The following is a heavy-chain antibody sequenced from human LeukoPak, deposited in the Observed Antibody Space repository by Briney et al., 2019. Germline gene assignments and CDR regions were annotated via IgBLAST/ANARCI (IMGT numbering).Heavy chain of an antibody. CDR2: IYTSGTT. CDR1: GGSIDGHY. V-gene: IGHV4-4*07. J-gene: IGHJ4*02. CDR3: AREYSSGWDYFDY. D-gene: IGHD6-19*01. Sequence: SETLSLTCTVSGGSIDGHYCSWIRQPAGKGLESIGHIYTSGTTNYNPSLKSRVTMSVDTSKNQFSLKLSSVTAADTAVYYCAREYSSGWDYFDYWGQGTLVTVSS.